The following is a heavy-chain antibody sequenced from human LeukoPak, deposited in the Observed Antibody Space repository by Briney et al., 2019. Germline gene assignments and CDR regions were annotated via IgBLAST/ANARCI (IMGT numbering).Heavy chain of an antibody. J-gene: IGHJ5*02. D-gene: IGHD3-22*01. CDR2: IYPGDSDT. CDR3: ARHATYYYDSSGFNWFDP. CDR1: GYSFTSYW. Sequence: SGESLKISCKGSGYSFTSYWIGWVRQMPGKGLEWMGVIYPGDSDTRYSPSFQGQVTISADKSISTAYLQWSSLKASDTAMYYCARHATYYYDSSGFNWFDPWGQGTLVTVSS. V-gene: IGHV5-51*01.